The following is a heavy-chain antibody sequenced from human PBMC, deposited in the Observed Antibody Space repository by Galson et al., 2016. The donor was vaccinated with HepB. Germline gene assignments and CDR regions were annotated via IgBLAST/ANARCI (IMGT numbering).Heavy chain of an antibody. CDR3: ARLRRVGAAGSYSYHSMDV. D-gene: IGHD6-13*01. J-gene: IGHJ6*02. CDR1: GGSVSSDY. V-gene: IGHV4-59*02. CDR2: IHYSGST. Sequence: SETLSLTCSVSGGSVSSDYWSWIRQPPGKGLEWIAYIHYSGSTDYNPSLKSRVSISLDTSKSQFSLRLTSVTAADTAVYFCARLRRVGAAGSYSYHSMDVWGQGTTVTVS.